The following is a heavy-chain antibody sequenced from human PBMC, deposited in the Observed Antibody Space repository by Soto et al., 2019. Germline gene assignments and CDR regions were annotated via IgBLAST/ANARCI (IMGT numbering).Heavy chain of an antibody. J-gene: IGHJ4*02. D-gene: IGHD1-26*01. Sequence: ASETLSLTCTVSGGSIKSSSYYWVWIRQPPGKGLEWIGSIYFSGSTWYNPSLKSRVTKSVDTSKNQFSLKLTSVTAADTAVYYCARQVHGILGRRQSPFDSRGQGTLVTVSS. CDR2: IYFSGST. CDR3: ARQVHGILGRRQSPFDS. CDR1: GGSIKSSSYY. V-gene: IGHV4-39*01.